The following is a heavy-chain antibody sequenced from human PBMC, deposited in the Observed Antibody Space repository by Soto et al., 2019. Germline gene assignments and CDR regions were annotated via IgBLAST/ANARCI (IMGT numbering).Heavy chain of an antibody. V-gene: IGHV3-30*03. J-gene: IGHJ4*02. CDR2: TAYDGNNK. CDR3: ARVEYLIAARPVDY. Sequence: QVQLVESGGGVVQPGRSLRLSCAASGFTFSNYGMHWVRQAPGKGLEWVAVTAYDGNNKYYADSVKGRFTISRDNSRNPLYLRMNSLRCDDTAVYYSARVEYLIAARPVDYWGQGTPVTVSS. D-gene: IGHD6-6*01. CDR1: GFTFSNYG.